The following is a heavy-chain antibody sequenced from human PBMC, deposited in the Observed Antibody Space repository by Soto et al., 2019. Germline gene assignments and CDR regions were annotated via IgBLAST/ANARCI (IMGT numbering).Heavy chain of an antibody. J-gene: IGHJ5*02. V-gene: IGHV1-69*08. Sequence: QVQLVQSGAEVKKPGSSVKVSCKASGGTFSSYTISWVRQAPGQGLEWMGRIIPILGIANYAQKFQGRVTTAADKARRTAYVELRSLRSEDTAVYYRAREGSHPLWFGELYNWFDPWGQGTLVTVSS. CDR3: AREGSHPLWFGELYNWFDP. CDR1: GGTFSSYT. CDR2: IIPILGIA. D-gene: IGHD3-10*01.